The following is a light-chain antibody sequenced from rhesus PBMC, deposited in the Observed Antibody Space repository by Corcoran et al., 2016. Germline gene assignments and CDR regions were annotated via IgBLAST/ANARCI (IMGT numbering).Light chain of an antibody. V-gene: IGLV3-44*01. CDR1: NIGSEV. CDR2: YDS. CDR3: QVWDSSCGHPDI. J-gene: IGLJ1*01. Sequence: SSDLALPPSVSVSPGQTARITCGGDNIGSEVVNWYQRAPPQAPLLVIYYDSERPSGLPERFSGSKSGNTATLTISGVEAGDEADYYCQVWDSSCGHPDIFGAGTRLAVL.